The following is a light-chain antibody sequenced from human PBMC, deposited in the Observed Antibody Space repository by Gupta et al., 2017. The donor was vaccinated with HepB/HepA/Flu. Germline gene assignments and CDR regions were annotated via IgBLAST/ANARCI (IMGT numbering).Light chain of an antibody. CDR2: DAS. CDR1: ESVSHF. CDR3: QQRSNWPPIT. V-gene: IGKV3-11*01. Sequence: EIVLTQSPATLSLSPGERATLSCRASESVSHFLVWYQQKPGQAPRLLIYDASSRDTGIPTRFSGSGYGKDFTLTISSREPEDFAVYYCQQRSNWPPITFGGGTKVDMK. J-gene: IGKJ4*01.